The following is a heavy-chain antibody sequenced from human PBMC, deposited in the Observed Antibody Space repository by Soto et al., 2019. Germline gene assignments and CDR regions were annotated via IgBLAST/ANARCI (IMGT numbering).Heavy chain of an antibody. CDR3: AISSQGTYCRGGNCYSDY. CDR1: GFTFSSYW. V-gene: IGHV3-74*01. D-gene: IGHD2-15*01. CDR2: INGDGIST. Sequence: EVQLVESGGDLVQPGGSLRLSCAASGFTFSSYWMHWVRQDPEKGLVWVSRINGDGISTSYADSVKGRFTISRDNAKDTLYLHMNSLGAEDTAVYYCAISSQGTYCRGGNCYSDYWGQGTLVTVSS. J-gene: IGHJ4*02.